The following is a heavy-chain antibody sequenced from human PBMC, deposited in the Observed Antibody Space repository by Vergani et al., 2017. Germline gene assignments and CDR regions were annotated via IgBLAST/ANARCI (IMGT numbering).Heavy chain of an antibody. D-gene: IGHD3-10*01. CDR1: GDSMNNYY. CDR2: IYLGVTT. V-gene: IGHV4-59*01. J-gene: IGHJ4*02. Sequence: QVHLQEAGPGLVKPAETLSLTCTVSGDSMNNYYWNWIRQSPGNGLEWIGYIYLGVTTTSNPSLESRVSLSADTSKNQFSLHLPSVTAADTAVYYCARLEDNYGSWSFDYGGQGTLVTVSS. CDR3: ARLEDNYGSWSFDY.